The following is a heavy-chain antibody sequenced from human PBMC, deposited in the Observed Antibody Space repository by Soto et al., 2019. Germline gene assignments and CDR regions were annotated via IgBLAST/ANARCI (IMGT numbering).Heavy chain of an antibody. CDR2: ISYDGSDK. D-gene: IGHD3-10*01. V-gene: IGHV3-30*03. CDR3: ARYSSGVTYRLPANS. Sequence: GWSLTLSRSASVFTFSDRAFYWVRQAPGKGLVWVAVISYDGSDKYYADSVKGRFTISRDNSKKTLYLQMTSLSADDTAVYYCARYSSGVTYRLPANSWYQGTLV. J-gene: IGHJ5*02. CDR1: VFTFSDRA.